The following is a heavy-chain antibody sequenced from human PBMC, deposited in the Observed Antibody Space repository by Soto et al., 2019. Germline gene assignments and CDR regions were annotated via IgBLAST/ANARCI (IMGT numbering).Heavy chain of an antibody. V-gene: IGHV1-69*18. CDR1: GATFSHYV. J-gene: IGHJ3*01. CDR3: ARIGVGSRR. Sequence: VQMVQSGAEVKEPGSSVKVSCTNSGATFSHYVMSWVRQAPGQGLEWMGSLAPISGSPNYAERFEGRLTISAAAGPSTMYMELRSLKYDDTAVYYCARIGVGSRRWGQGTMVTVSS. CDR2: LAPISGSP. D-gene: IGHD1-26*01.